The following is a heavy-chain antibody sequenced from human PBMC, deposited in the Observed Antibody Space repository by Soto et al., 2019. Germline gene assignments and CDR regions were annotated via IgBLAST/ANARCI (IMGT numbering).Heavy chain of an antibody. D-gene: IGHD6-13*01. CDR3: ARDRSIAAAGTVGGWFDP. CDR1: GYTFIAYY. Sequence: AASVKVSCKASGYTFIAYYIHWVRQAPGQGLEWMGWINAKSGGTKYAQKFQGRVTMTRDTSISTAYMELSRLRSDDTAVYYCARDRSIAAAGTVGGWFDPWGQGTLVTVSS. V-gene: IGHV1-2*02. CDR2: INAKSGGT. J-gene: IGHJ5*02.